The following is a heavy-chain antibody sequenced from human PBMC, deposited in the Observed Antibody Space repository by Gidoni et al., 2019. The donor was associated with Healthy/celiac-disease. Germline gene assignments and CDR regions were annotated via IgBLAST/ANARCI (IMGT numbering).Heavy chain of an antibody. J-gene: IGHJ6*02. D-gene: IGHD4-17*01. CDR1: GGTFSSYA. CDR3: ARGGGTVTTSYYYYYGMDV. CDR2: IIPIFVTA. Sequence: QVQLVQSGAEVKKPGSSVTVSCKASGGTFSSYAISWVRQAPGQGLEWMGGIIPIFVTANYAQKFQGRVTITADESTSTAYMELSSLRSEDTAVYYCARGGGTVTTSYYYYYGMDVWGQGTTVTVSS. V-gene: IGHV1-69*01.